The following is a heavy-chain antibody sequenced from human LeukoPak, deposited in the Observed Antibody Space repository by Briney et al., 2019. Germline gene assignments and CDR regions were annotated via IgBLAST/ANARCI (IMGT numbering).Heavy chain of an antibody. CDR1: RFTFSSNS. CDR2: INGSRSTI. Sequence: PGGSLRLSCAASRFTFSSNSMNWVRQAPGKGLEWVSYINGSRSTIYYADSVKGRFTISRDNAKNSLYLQMNSLRAEDTAVYYCARDSSGYDVRYYYYYMDVWGKGTTVTVPS. J-gene: IGHJ6*03. V-gene: IGHV3-48*01. CDR3: ARDSSGYDVRYYYYYMDV. D-gene: IGHD5-12*01.